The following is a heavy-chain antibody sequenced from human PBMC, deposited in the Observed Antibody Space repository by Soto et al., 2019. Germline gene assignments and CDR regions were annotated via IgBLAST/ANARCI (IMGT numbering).Heavy chain of an antibody. V-gene: IGHV3-30*18. Sequence: GGSLRLSCAASGFTFSSYGMHWVRQAPGKGLEWVAVISYDGSNKYYADSVKGRFTISRDNSKNTLYLQMNSLRAEDTAVYYCAKGLSSPYYYDSSGYPAPLFDYWGQGTLVTVSS. D-gene: IGHD3-22*01. CDR1: GFTFSSYG. CDR3: AKGLSSPYYYDSSGYPAPLFDY. CDR2: ISYDGSNK. J-gene: IGHJ4*02.